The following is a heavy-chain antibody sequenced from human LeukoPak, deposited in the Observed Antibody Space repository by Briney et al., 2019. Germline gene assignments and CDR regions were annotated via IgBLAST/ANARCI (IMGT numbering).Heavy chain of an antibody. D-gene: IGHD2-15*01. V-gene: IGHV3-21*01. CDR1: GFTFSSYS. CDR2: ISSSSSYI. J-gene: IGHJ4*02. CDR3: ARDSCSGGSCYSDY. Sequence: GGSLRLSCAASGFTFSSYSMNWVRQAPGKGLEWVSSISSSSSYIYYADSVKGRFTISRDNAKNSPCLQMNSLRAEDTAVYYCARDSCSGGSCYSDYWGQGTLVTVSS.